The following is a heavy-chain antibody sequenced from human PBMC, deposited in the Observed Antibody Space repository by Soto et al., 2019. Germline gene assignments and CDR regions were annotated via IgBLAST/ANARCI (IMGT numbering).Heavy chain of an antibody. J-gene: IGHJ6*02. D-gene: IGHD4-4*01. CDR3: AREDYSNYSFNYYGMDV. CDR1: GDSVSSNSAA. Sequence: PSQTLSLTCAISGDSVSSNSAAWNWIRQSPSRGLEWLGRTYYRSKWYNDYAVSVKSRITINPDTSKNQFSLQLNSVTPEDTAVYYCAREDYSNYSFNYYGMDVWGQGTTVTVSS. V-gene: IGHV6-1*01. CDR2: TYYRSKWYN.